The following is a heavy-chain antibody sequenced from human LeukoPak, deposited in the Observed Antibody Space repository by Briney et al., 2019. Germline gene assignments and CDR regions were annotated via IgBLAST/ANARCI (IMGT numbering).Heavy chain of an antibody. J-gene: IGHJ4*02. V-gene: IGHV1-2*02. CDR3: ARDRVISFGGVIVSPFDY. Sequence: ASVKVSCKASGYTFTGYYMHWVRQAPGQGLEWMGWINHNSGGTNYAQKFQGRVTITTDESTSTAYMELSSLRSEDTAVYYCARDRVISFGGVIVSPFDYWGQGTLVTVSS. CDR1: GYTFTGYY. D-gene: IGHD3-16*02. CDR2: INHNSGGT.